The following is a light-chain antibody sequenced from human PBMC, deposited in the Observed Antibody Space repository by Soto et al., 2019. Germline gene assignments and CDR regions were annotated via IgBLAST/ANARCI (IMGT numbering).Light chain of an antibody. CDR3: HKYNTWPLT. CDR1: QSVRSN. Sequence: EIVMTQSPAPLSVSPGGIVTLSCRASQSVRSNSAWYQQKPGQAPRLLIYGASIRATGIPARFSGSGYGTEFTLTISSLQSEDFAIYYCHKYNTWPLTFGGGTKVDIK. J-gene: IGKJ4*01. V-gene: IGKV3-15*01. CDR2: GAS.